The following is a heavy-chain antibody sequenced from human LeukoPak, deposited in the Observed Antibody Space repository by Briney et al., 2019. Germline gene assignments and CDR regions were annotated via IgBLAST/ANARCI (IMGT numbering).Heavy chain of an antibody. CDR1: GGSISSSSYY. CDR2: IYYSGST. J-gene: IGHJ2*01. V-gene: IGHV4-39*07. D-gene: IGHD6-19*01. Sequence: SETLSLTCTVSGGSISSSSYYWGWIRQPPGKGLEWIGSIYYSGSTYYNPSLKSRVTMSVDTSKNQLSLKLTSVTAADTAVYYCARVGNLYGSGWCLDLWGRGTLVAVSS. CDR3: ARVGNLYGSGWCLDL.